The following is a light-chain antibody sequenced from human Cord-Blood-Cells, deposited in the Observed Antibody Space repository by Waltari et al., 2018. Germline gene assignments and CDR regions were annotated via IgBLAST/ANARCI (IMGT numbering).Light chain of an antibody. Sequence: DIQMTQSPSSLAASVGDRVTITCRASQGISNSLAWYQQKPGKAPKLLLYAASRLESGVPSRVSGSGSGTDYTLTISSLQPEDFATYYCQQYYSTPYTFGQGTKLEIK. V-gene: IGKV1-NL1*01. CDR1: QGISNS. J-gene: IGKJ2*01. CDR2: AAS. CDR3: QQYYSTPYT.